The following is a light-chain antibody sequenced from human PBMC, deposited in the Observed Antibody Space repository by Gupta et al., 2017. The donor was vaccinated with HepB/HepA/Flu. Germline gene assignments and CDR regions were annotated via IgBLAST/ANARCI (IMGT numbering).Light chain of an antibody. CDR3: QQYYNFPRT. V-gene: IGKV1D-8*01. CDR2: AAS. J-gene: IGKJ1*01. Sequence: VIWMTQSPSLLSASTGDRVTISCRVSQGISSFLAWYQQKPGKVPELLIYAASTLQSGVPSRFSGSGSGTDFTLTISSLQSEDFATCYCQQYYNFPRTFGQGTKVEIE. CDR1: QGISSF.